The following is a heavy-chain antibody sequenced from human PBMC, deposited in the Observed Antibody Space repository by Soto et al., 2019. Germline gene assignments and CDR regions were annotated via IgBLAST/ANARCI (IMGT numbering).Heavy chain of an antibody. CDR2: IYPGDSDT. V-gene: IGHV5-51*01. J-gene: IGHJ4*02. Sequence: GSLKISCQGSGYSFTTSWIGWVRQMPGKGLEWMGLIYPGDSDTRYSPSFQGQVTITVDKSINTAYLQWSGLKASDTAIYYCARRLSAIEGFDYWGQGTVVTVSS. D-gene: IGHD2-21*01. CDR1: GYSFTTSW. CDR3: ARRLSAIEGFDY.